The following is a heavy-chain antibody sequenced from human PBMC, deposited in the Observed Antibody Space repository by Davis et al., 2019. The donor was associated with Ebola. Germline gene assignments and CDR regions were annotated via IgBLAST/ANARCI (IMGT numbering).Heavy chain of an antibody. CDR2: INPNSGGT. CDR1: GYTFTGYY. D-gene: IGHD7-27*01. V-gene: IGHV1-2*02. J-gene: IGHJ4*02. CDR3: ARDGSTSDQKSGELDY. Sequence: AASVKVSCKASGYTFTGYYMHWVRQAPGQGLEWMGWINPNSGGTNYAQKFQGRVTMTRDTSITTAYMELSRLRSDDTAVYYCARDGSTSDQKSGELDYWSQGPLVTVSS.